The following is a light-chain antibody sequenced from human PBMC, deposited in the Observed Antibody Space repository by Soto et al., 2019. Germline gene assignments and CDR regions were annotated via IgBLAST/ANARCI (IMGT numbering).Light chain of an antibody. CDR3: QQYDNLT. CDR1: QDISNY. J-gene: IGKJ3*01. Sequence: DIQMTQSPSSLSASVGDRVTITCQASQDISNYLNWYQQKPGKAPKLLIYDASNLETGVPSRFSGSGSGTDFTFTISSLQPEDIATYYCQQYDNLTFGPGTKVYIK. CDR2: DAS. V-gene: IGKV1-33*01.